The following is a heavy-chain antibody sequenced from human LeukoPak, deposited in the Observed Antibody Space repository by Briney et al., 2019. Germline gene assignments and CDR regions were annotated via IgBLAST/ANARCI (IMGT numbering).Heavy chain of an antibody. CDR3: AKGKDIVVVPAAYLFDY. V-gene: IGHV3-33*05. D-gene: IGHD2-2*01. J-gene: IGHJ4*02. Sequence: GGSLRLSCVASAFTFSNYGMHWVRQAPGKGLEWVAVISYDGSNKNYADSVKGRFTISRDNSKNTLYLQMNSLRAEDTAVYYCAKGKDIVVVPAAYLFDYWGQGTLVTVSS. CDR1: AFTFSNYG. CDR2: ISYDGSNK.